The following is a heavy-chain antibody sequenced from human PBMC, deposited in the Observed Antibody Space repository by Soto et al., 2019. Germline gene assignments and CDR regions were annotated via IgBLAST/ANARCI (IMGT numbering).Heavy chain of an antibody. J-gene: IGHJ4*01. D-gene: IGHD3-22*01. CDR3: ARDYTSSYNYDSTNCGLYDC. CDR1: GYTFTSYY. Sequence: GASVKVSCKASGYTFTSYYMHWVRQAPGQGLEWMGIINPSGGSTSYAQKFQGRVSITADASTSTAYLELSSLRSEDSAVYYCARDYTSSYNYDSTNCGLYDCWGLRTLVIVSS. CDR2: INPSGGST. V-gene: IGHV1-46*01.